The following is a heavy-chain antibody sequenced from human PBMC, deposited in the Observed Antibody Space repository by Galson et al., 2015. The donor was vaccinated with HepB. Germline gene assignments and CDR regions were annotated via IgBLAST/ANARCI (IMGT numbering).Heavy chain of an antibody. CDR2: ISYNGSNK. CDR3: ARLVGPFGMDV. V-gene: IGHV3-30-3*01. CDR1: GFTFSSYT. J-gene: IGHJ6*02. D-gene: IGHD2-15*01. Sequence: SLRLSCAASGFTFSSYTMHWVRQAPGKGLEWVADISYNGSNKYYADSVKGRFTISRDNSKNTLHLQMNSLRVEDTAVYYCARLVGPFGMDVWGQGTTVTVSS.